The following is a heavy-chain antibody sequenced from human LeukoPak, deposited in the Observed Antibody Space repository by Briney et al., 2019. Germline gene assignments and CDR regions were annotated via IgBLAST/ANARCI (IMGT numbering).Heavy chain of an antibody. CDR2: IIPIFGTA. D-gene: IGHD2-2*01. Sequence: ASVKVSCKASGYTFNIYDINWVRQAPGQGLEWMGGIIPIFGTANYAQKFQGRVTITADESTSTAYMELSSLRSEDTAVYYCALGASTSMGEFDYWGQGTLVTVSS. V-gene: IGHV1-69*13. J-gene: IGHJ4*02. CDR1: GYTFNIYD. CDR3: ALGASTSMGEFDY.